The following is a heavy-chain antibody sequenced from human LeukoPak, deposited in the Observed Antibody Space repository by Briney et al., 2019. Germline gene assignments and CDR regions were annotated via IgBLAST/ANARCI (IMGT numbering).Heavy chain of an antibody. J-gene: IGHJ4*02. CDR2: IYYSGST. Sequence: SETLSLTCTVSGGSISSYYWSWIRQPPGKGLEWIGYIYYSGSTNYNPSLKSRVTISVDTSKNQFSLKLSSVTAADTAVYYCARGTWFGELYYWGQGTLVTVSS. CDR1: GGSISSYY. V-gene: IGHV4-59*01. D-gene: IGHD3-10*01. CDR3: ARGTWFGELYY.